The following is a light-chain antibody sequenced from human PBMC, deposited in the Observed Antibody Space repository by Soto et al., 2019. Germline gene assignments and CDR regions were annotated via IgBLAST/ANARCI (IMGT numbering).Light chain of an antibody. Sequence: EIVLTQSPATLSLSPGERATLSCRASQSVGSFLAWYQQKPGQAPRLLIYDTSIRATGIPARFSGSESGTDFTLTISSLEPEDFAVYYCPTRNSWPPTFTVGQGTRLEIK. CDR3: PTRNSWPPTFT. CDR2: DTS. J-gene: IGKJ5*01. CDR1: QSVGSF. V-gene: IGKV3-11*01.